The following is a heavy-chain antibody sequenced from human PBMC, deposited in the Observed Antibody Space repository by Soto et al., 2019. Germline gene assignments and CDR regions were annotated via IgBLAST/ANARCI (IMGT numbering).Heavy chain of an antibody. CDR1: GGSFSGYY. J-gene: IGHJ4*02. Sequence: PSETLSLTCAVYGGSFSGYYWSWIRQPPGKGLEWIGEINHSGITNYNPSLKSRVTISVDTSKNQFSLKLSSVTAADTAVYYCARGSITIFGVVFDYWGQGTLVTVSS. D-gene: IGHD3-3*01. CDR2: INHSGIT. V-gene: IGHV4-34*01. CDR3: ARGSITIFGVVFDY.